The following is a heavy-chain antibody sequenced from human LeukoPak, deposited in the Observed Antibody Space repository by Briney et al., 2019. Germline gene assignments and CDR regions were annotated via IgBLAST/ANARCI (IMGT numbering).Heavy chain of an antibody. J-gene: IGHJ3*02. Sequence: SETLSLTCAVSDDSFSSHYWTWIRQPPGKGLEGMAYISYIESANYNPFLESRVTISIATSKTQFSLKLSSGTGADTAVYYCARDLVTVTKGFDIWGQGTMVSVSS. CDR1: DDSFSSHY. D-gene: IGHD4-17*01. V-gene: IGHV4-59*11. CDR3: ARDLVTVTKGFDI. CDR2: ISYIESA.